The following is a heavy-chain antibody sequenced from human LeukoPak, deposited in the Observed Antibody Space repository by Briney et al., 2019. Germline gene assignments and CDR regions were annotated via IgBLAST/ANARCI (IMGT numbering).Heavy chain of an antibody. V-gene: IGHV1-46*01. D-gene: IGHD2/OR15-2a*01. CDR3: ASSRIRGSNWFDP. CDR2: INPSGGST. Sequence: GASVKVSCKASGYTFTSYYMHWVRHAPGQGLEWMGIINPSGGSTSYAQKFQGRVTTTRDTSTSTVYMELGSLRSEDTAVYYCASSRIRGSNWFDPWGQGTLVTVSS. J-gene: IGHJ5*02. CDR1: GYTFTSYY.